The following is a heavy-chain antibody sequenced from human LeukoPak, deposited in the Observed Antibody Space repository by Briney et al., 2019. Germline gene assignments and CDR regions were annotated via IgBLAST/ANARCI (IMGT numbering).Heavy chain of an antibody. CDR3: ARGPLYYYGSGTNWFDP. V-gene: IGHV3-21*01. J-gene: IGHJ5*02. CDR1: GFSFSSYS. Sequence: PGGCLRLSCAASGFSFSSYSMKWVRQAAGEWREWVASIISRSDIYYVDSVKGRFTVSRDTAKHSLFLQMPSLRAEDTAVYYCARGPLYYYGSGTNWFDPWGQGTLVTVSS. CDR2: IISRSDI. D-gene: IGHD3-10*01.